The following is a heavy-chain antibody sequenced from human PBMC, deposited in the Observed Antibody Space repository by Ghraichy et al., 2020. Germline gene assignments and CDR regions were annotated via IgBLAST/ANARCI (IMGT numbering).Heavy chain of an antibody. CDR2: IYHSGST. CDR3: ARAGHYYDSRGDPNWFDP. Sequence: SETLSLTCAVSGGSISSGGYSWSWIRQPPGKGLEWIGYIYHSGSTYYNPSLKSRVTISVDRSKNQFSLKLSSVTAADTAVYYCARAGHYYDSRGDPNWFDPWGQGTLVTVSS. D-gene: IGHD3-22*01. J-gene: IGHJ5*02. CDR1: GGSISSGGYS. V-gene: IGHV4-30-2*01.